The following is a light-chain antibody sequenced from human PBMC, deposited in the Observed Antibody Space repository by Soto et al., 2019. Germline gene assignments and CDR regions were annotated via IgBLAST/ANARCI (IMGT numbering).Light chain of an antibody. J-gene: IGLJ2*01. V-gene: IGLV1-40*01. CDR2: GNS. Sequence: QSVLTQPPSVSGAPGQRVTISCTGSSSNIGAGYDVHWYQQLPGTAPKLLIYGNSNRPSGVPDRFSGSKSGTSASLAITGLQAEDEADYYCQSYDSRLSVVLFGGGTKLPVL. CDR3: QSYDSRLSVVL. CDR1: SSNIGAGYD.